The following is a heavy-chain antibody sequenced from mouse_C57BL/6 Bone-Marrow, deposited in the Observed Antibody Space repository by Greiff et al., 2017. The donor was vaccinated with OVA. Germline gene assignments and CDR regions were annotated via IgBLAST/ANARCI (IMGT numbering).Heavy chain of an antibody. V-gene: IGHV1-81*01. CDR1: GYTFTSYG. J-gene: IGHJ3*01. D-gene: IGHD1-1*01. Sequence: QVQLQQSGAELARPGASVKLSCKASGYTFTSYGISWVKQRTGQGLEWIGEIYPRSGNTYYNEKFKGKATLTADKSSSTAYMELRSLTSEDSAVYFCAGQYCSSDNVWFAYWGQGTLVTVSA. CDR2: IYPRSGNT. CDR3: AGQYCSSDNVWFAY.